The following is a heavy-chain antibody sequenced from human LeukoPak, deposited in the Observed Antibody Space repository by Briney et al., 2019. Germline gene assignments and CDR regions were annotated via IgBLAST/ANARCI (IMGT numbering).Heavy chain of an antibody. CDR1: GATFSSYA. CDR2: IIPIFGTA. D-gene: IGHD4-23*01. Sequence: SVKVSCNASGATFSSYAISRVRQAPGQGLEWMGGIIPIFGTANYAQKFQGRVTIPADESTSTAYMELSSLRSEDTAVYYCARGPPGGGNEYYFDYWGQGTLVTVSS. V-gene: IGHV1-69*13. J-gene: IGHJ4*02. CDR3: ARGPPGGGNEYYFDY.